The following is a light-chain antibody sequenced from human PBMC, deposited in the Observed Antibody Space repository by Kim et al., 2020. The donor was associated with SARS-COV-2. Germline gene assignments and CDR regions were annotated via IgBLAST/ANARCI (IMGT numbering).Light chain of an antibody. CDR1: QSVNSNY. V-gene: IGKV3-20*01. J-gene: IGKJ3*01. CDR2: ATS. Sequence: EIVLTQSPDTLGLSPGEGATLSCRASQSVNSNYLAWYQQKPGQAPRLLIHATSNRATGVPDRFSGSGSGTDFTLTISRLEPEDFAVYYCQQYDSAPTFTFGPGTKVDIK. CDR3: QQYDSAPTFT.